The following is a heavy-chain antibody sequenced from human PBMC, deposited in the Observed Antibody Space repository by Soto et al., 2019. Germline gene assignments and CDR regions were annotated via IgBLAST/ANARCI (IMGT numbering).Heavy chain of an antibody. CDR2: ISSSSAYI. CDR3: ARDTRGYCSGGSCYPVDY. CDR1: GFTFSDYY. Sequence: QVQLVESGGGLVKPGGSLRLSCAASGFTFSDYYMSWIRQAPGKGLEWVSYISSSSAYINYADSVKGRFTISRDNAKNTLHLQMSSLRAEDTAVYYCARDTRGYCSGGSCYPVDYWGQGTLVTVSS. J-gene: IGHJ4*02. V-gene: IGHV3-11*06. D-gene: IGHD2-15*01.